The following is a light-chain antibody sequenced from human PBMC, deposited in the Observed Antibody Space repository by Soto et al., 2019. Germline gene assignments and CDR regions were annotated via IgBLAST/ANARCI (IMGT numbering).Light chain of an antibody. CDR2: EVS. CDR3: CSYVGGYSYV. J-gene: IGLJ1*01. Sequence: QSVLTQPASVSGSPGQSITISCTGTSSDVGGYNYVSWYQQHPGKAPKLMIYEVSNRPSGVSNRFSGSKSGNTASLTISGLQAEDEADYYCCSYVGGYSYVFGIGTKVTLL. CDR1: SSDVGGYNY. V-gene: IGLV2-14*01.